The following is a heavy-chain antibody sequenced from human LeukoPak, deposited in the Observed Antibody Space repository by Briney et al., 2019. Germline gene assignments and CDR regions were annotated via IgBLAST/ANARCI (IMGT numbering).Heavy chain of an antibody. D-gene: IGHD3-22*01. CDR3: ARERAHYYYYDSSGYYSKDQYCFDC. J-gene: IGHJ4*02. CDR2: IIPILGIA. CDR1: GGTFSSYA. Sequence: ASVKVSCKASGGTFSSYAISWVRQAPGQGLEWMGRIIPILGIANYAQNFQGRVTITADKSTSTAYMELSSLRSEDTAVYYCARERAHYYYYDSSGYYSKDQYCFDCWGQGSLVTVSS. V-gene: IGHV1-69*04.